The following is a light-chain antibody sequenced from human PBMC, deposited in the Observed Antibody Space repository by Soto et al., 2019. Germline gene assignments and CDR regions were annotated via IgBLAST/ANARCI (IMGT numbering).Light chain of an antibody. V-gene: IGKV3-20*01. CDR3: QQYGSSGT. Sequence: EIVMTQSPTILSVSPGERATLSCRASQSVSNNYLAWYQQKPGQAPXXLIYGASNRATGIPDRFSGSGSGTDFTLTISRLEPEDFAVYYCQQYGSSGTFGQGTKVDIK. CDR2: GAS. CDR1: QSVSNNY. J-gene: IGKJ1*01.